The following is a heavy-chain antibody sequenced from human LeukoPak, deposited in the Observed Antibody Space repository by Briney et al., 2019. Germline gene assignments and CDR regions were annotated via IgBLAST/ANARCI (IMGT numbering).Heavy chain of an antibody. V-gene: IGHV4-34*01. CDR3: SRGSDESKTGDY. CDR2: IHPSGST. D-gene: IGHD6-25*01. Sequence: SETLSLTCAIYGGSFSHYYWSWIRQPPGKGLEWVGEIHPSGSTSFNPSLESRASISKDTSKNQFSLKLTSVTAADTAVYYCSRGSDESKTGDYWGQGTLVTVSS. CDR1: GGSFSHYY. J-gene: IGHJ4*02.